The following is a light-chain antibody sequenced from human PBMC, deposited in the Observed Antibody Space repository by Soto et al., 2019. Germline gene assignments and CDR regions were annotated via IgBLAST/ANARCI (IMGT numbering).Light chain of an antibody. J-gene: IGKJ1*01. CDR3: QQRTNCPPKCT. Sequence: EIVLTQSPATLSLSPGERAALSCRASQSVSNYFAWYQQKPGQAPRLLIYDASKRAAGIPDRFSGSGSGTDFTLTISILEPEDFAVYYCQQRTNCPPKCTFGQGTKVEIK. CDR2: DAS. V-gene: IGKV3-11*01. CDR1: QSVSNY.